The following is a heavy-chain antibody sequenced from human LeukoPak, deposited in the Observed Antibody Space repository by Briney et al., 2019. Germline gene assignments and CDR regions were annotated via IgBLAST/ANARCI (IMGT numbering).Heavy chain of an antibody. J-gene: IGHJ4*02. CDR2: ISYDGSNK. V-gene: IGHV3-30*18. Sequence: PGRSLRLSCAASGFTFSSYGMHWVRQAPGKGLEWVAVISYDGSNKYYADSVKGRFTISRDNSKNTLYLQMNSLRAEDTAVYYCAKYSGSYFDYWGQGTLVTVFS. D-gene: IGHD1-26*01. CDR1: GFTFSSYG. CDR3: AKYSGSYFDY.